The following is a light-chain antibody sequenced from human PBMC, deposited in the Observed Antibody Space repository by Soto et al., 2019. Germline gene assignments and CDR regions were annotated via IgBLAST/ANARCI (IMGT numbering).Light chain of an antibody. V-gene: IGLV2-8*01. CDR3: SSFAGNNNVV. Sequence: QSALTQPPSASGSPGQSVTISCTGTSSDVGGYNYVSWYQQHPGKAPKLMISEVSNRPSGVPDRFSGSKSGNTASLTVSGLQAEDEADYYCSSFAGNNNVVFGGGTQLTVL. CDR1: SSDVGGYNY. CDR2: EVS. J-gene: IGLJ2*01.